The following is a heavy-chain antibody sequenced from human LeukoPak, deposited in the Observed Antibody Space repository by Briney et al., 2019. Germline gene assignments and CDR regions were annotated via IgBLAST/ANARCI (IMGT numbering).Heavy chain of an antibody. CDR1: GGSISSDY. V-gene: IGHV4-59*08. CDR3: ARHADY. J-gene: IGHJ4*02. CDR2: IYYSGST. Sequence: SETLSLTCTVSGGSISSDYWSWIRQPPGKGLEWIGYIYYSGSTKYNPSLKSRVTISVDTSKNQFSLKLSSVTAADTAVYYCARHADYWGQGTLVTVSS.